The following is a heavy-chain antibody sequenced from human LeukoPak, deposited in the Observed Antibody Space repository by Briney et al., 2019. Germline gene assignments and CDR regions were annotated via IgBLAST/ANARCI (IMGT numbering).Heavy chain of an antibody. V-gene: IGHV1-2*06. D-gene: IGHD3-10*01. CDR1: GYTFTVFY. J-gene: IGHJ5*02. CDR2: INPKSGGT. Sequence: ASVKVSCKASGYTFTVFYINWVRQAPGQGLEWLGRINPKSGGTYYSQNFQGRVTMTRDMSISTAYMELSSLESDDTAVYYCARDRGPYGSGERWCDPWGQGTLVTVSS. CDR3: ARDRGPYGSGERWCDP.